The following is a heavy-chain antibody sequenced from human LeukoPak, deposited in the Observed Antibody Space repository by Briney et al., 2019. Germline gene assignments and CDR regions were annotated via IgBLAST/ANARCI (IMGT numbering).Heavy chain of an antibody. CDR3: AKPLAGYSSAFDC. CDR2: IRYDRSNN. CDR1: GFTFSNYG. V-gene: IGHV3-30*02. J-gene: IGHJ4*02. D-gene: IGHD5-18*01. Sequence: GGSLRLSCAASGFTFSNYGVHWLRQAPGKGLEGVAFIRYDRSNNCYADSVMGRFTVSRDNSKTTLYLQMDSLRAEGTALYYCAKPLAGYSSAFDCWRRGTVVTVSS.